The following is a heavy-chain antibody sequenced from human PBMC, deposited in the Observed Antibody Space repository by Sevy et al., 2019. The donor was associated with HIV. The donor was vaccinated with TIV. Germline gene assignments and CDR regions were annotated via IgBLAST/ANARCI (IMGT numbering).Heavy chain of an antibody. CDR3: ARFRYTYGNFFFDY. CDR1: GFTFSDYY. J-gene: IGHJ4*02. V-gene: IGHV3-11*01. D-gene: IGHD5-18*01. CDR2: ISSRDYFI. Sequence: GGSLRLSCTASGFTFSDYYMSWIRQAPGKGLERISYISSRDYFIYYADSWKGRFTISRDNAYNSMFLHMSSLRAEDTALYYCARFRYTYGNFFFDYWGQGTWATFSS.